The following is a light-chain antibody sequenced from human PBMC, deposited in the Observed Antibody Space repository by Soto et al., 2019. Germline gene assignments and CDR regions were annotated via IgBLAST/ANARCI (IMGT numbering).Light chain of an antibody. V-gene: IGLV2-8*01. CDR2: EVS. J-gene: IGLJ3*02. CDR3: NSYAGSNNWV. Sequence: QSALTQPPSASGSPGQSVTISCTGTSSDGGGYKYVSWYQQHPGKAPKLMIYEVSKRPSGVPDRFSGSKSGNTASLTVSGLQAEDEADYYCNSYAGSNNWVFGGGTKLTVL. CDR1: SSDGGGYKY.